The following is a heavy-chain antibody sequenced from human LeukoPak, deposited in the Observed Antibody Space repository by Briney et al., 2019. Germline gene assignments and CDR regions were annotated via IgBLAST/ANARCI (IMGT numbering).Heavy chain of an antibody. CDR3: ARSSGWSSDNRFDP. CDR1: GGSISSYY. J-gene: IGHJ5*02. CDR2: IYTSGST. Sequence: SETLSLTCTVSGGSISSYYWSWIRQPAGKGLEWIGRIYTSGSTNYNPSLKSRVTMSVDTSKNQFSLKLSSVTAADTAVYYCARSSGWSSDNRFDPWGQGTLVTVSS. V-gene: IGHV4-4*07. D-gene: IGHD6-19*01.